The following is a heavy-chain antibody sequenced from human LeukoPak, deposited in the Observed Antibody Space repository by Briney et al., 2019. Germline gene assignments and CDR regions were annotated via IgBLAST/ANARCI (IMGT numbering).Heavy chain of an antibody. CDR2: INHSGST. CDR1: GGSFSGYY. CDR3: ARARDGYNLIPYYFDY. J-gene: IGHJ4*02. Sequence: SETLSLTCAVYGGSFSGYYWSWIRQPPGKGLEWIGEINHSGSTNYNPSLKSRVTISVDTSKNQFSLKLSSVTAADTAVYYCARARDGYNLIPYYFDYWGQGTLVTVSS. V-gene: IGHV4-34*01. D-gene: IGHD5-24*01.